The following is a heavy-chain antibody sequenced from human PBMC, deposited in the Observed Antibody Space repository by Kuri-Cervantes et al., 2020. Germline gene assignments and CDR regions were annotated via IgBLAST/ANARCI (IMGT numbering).Heavy chain of an antibody. CDR1: GFTFSSYG. CDR2: ISYDGSNK. CDR3: ARDGRVRGVYGMDV. Sequence: GESLKISCAASGFTFSSYGMHWVRQAPGKGLEWVAVISYDGSNKYYADSVKGRFTISRDNSKNTLYLQMNSLRAEDTAVYYCARDGRVRGVYGMDVWGQGTTVTVSS. J-gene: IGHJ6*02. V-gene: IGHV3-30*03. D-gene: IGHD3-10*01.